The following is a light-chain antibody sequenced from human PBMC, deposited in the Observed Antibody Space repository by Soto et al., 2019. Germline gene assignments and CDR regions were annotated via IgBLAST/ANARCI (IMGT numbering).Light chain of an antibody. V-gene: IGKV1-27*01. CDR3: QKYNIAPWT. CDR2: TAS. Sequence: DIQMTQSPSSLSASVGDRVTITCRASQAISNYLAWYQQKPGKVPKLLIYTASTLQTGVPSRFSGSRSGTDFTLTISSLQPEDVATYYCQKYNIAPWTFGQGTKVDIK. J-gene: IGKJ1*01. CDR1: QAISNY.